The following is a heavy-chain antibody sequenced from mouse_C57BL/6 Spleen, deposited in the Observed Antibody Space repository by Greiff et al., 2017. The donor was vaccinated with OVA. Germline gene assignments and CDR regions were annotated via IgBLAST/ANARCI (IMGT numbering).Heavy chain of an antibody. CDR2: IDPETGGT. Sequence: QVQLQQSGAELVRPGASVTLSCKASGYTFTDYEMHWVKQTPVHGLEWIGAIDPETGGTAYNQKFKGKAILTADKASSTAYMELRSLTSEDSAVYYCTRRDYDYDGTPFDYWGQGTTLTVSS. CDR1: GYTFTDYE. V-gene: IGHV1-15*01. J-gene: IGHJ2*01. D-gene: IGHD2-4*01. CDR3: TRRDYDYDGTPFDY.